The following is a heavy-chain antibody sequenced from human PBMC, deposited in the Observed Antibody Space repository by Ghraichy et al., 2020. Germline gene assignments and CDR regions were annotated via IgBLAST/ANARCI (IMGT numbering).Heavy chain of an antibody. J-gene: IGHJ4*02. CDR1: GGSFSPYS. CDR2: IYYSGDT. CDR3: ARGGITAPDY. Sequence: SETLSLTCIVSGGSFSPYSWSWIRQPPGRRLEWVGYIYYSGDTSYNPSLKSRVTISLDTSKDQFSLKLTSVTAADTAVYYCARGGITAPDYWGQGTLVTVSS. V-gene: IGHV4-59*01. D-gene: IGHD3-16*01.